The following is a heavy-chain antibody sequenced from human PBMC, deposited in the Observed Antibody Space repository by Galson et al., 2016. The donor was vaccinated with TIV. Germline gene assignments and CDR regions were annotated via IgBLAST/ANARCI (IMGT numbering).Heavy chain of an antibody. CDR3: SIAPGTYTTAWYVY. CDR1: GGTFSRYS. CDR2: IVPVLGMT. Sequence: SVKVSCKASGGTFSRYSISWVRQAPGQGLEWMGRIVPVLGMTNYAQKFQGRVAITADKSTSTAYMDLSSLRSEDTAMYYCSIAPGTYTTAWYVYWGQGTLVTVSS. V-gene: IGHV1-69*02. D-gene: IGHD6-19*01. J-gene: IGHJ4*02.